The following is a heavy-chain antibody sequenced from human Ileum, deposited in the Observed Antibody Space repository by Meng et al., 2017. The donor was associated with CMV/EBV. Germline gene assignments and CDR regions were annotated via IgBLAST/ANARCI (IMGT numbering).Heavy chain of an antibody. J-gene: IGHJ4*02. CDR1: GGSFSGYY. CDR3: SWGGDDFWSGPPLDY. Sequence: VYGGSFSGYYWSWIRQPPGKGLEWIGEINHSGSTNYNPSLKSRVTISEDTSKNQFSLKLSSVTAADTAVYYCSWGGDDFWSGPPLDYWGQGTLVTVSS. CDR2: INHSGST. D-gene: IGHD3-3*01. V-gene: IGHV4-34*01.